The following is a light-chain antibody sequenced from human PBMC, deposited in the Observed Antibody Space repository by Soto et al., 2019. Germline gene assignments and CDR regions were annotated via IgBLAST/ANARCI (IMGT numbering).Light chain of an antibody. CDR3: QQYNSYSRT. V-gene: IGKV1-5*03. Sequence: DIQMPQSPSTLSASLGDRFGITCGASQSISSWLAWYQQKPGKAPKLLIYKASSLESGVPSRFSGSGSGTEFTLTISSLQPDDFATYYCQQYNSYSRTFGQGTKVDI. J-gene: IGKJ1*01. CDR1: QSISSW. CDR2: KAS.